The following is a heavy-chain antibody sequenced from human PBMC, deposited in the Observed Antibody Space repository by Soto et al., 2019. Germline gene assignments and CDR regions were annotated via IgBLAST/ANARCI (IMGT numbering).Heavy chain of an antibody. CDR1: GFTVSNHY. CDR2: IYGGGSG. D-gene: IGHD2-8*02. J-gene: IGHJ4*02. V-gene: IGHV3-53*01. Sequence: PGGSLRLSCSASGFTVSNHYMTWVSQAPGKGLEWVSVIYGGGSGYYADSVKGRFAISRDHSKNTLYLQMNSLTAEDTAVYYCTRALPDFETTGHYIDYWGQGTLVTVSS. CDR3: TRALPDFETTGHYIDY.